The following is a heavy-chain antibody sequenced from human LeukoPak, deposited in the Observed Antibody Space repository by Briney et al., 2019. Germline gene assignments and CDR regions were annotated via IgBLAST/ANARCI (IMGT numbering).Heavy chain of an antibody. CDR3: ARYLVAGYFDL. CDR2: IYYTGNT. CDR1: GGSIVRYY. D-gene: IGHD6-25*01. V-gene: IGHV4-59*08. J-gene: IGHJ2*01. Sequence: SETLSLTCSVSGGSIVRYYWSWIRQPPGKGLEWIGYIYYTGNTNYNPSLKSRLTISVDTSKNQFSLKLSSVTAADTAVYYCARYLVAGYFDLWGRGTLVTVSP.